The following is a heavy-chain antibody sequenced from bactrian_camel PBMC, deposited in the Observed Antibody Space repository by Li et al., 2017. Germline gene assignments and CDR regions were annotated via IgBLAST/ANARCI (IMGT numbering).Heavy chain of an antibody. V-gene: IGHV3-3*01. CDR1: ENGYLGNW. Sequence: VQLVESGGGSVQAGGSLTLSCAVSENGYLGNWMAWFRQAPGKEREGVAAIWTGSLSTHYADSVKGRFTFSHVSYENTLYIQMNNLKPEDTAMYYCAADSRVCGSFRYLDPSEFNYWGQGTQVT. D-gene: IGHD1*01. J-gene: IGHJ4*01. CDR3: AADSRVCGSFRYLDPSEFNY. CDR2: IWTGSLST.